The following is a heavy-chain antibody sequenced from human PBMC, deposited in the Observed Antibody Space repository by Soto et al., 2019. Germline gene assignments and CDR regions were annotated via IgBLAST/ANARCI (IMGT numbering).Heavy chain of an antibody. CDR2: ISSSSSYI. V-gene: IGHV3-21*01. J-gene: IGHJ6*02. Sequence: EVQLVESGGGLVKPGGSLRLSCAASGFTFSSYSMNWVRQAPGKGLEWVSSISSSSSYIYYADSVKGRFTISRDNAKNSLYLQMNSLRAEDTAVYYCARDDQYYYDSRGYLNYYYGMDVWGQGTTVTVSS. CDR1: GFTFSSYS. D-gene: IGHD3-22*01. CDR3: ARDDQYYYDSRGYLNYYYGMDV.